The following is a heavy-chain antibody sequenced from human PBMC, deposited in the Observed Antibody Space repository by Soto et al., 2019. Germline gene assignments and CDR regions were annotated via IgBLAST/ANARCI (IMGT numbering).Heavy chain of an antibody. D-gene: IGHD3-22*01. Sequence: VGSLRLSCAASGFTFSRYWMTWVRQAPGKGLEWVATIKQDGSEKYYVDSVKGRFTISRDNTKNSLYLQMNSLKAEDTAMYYCATYYDGSGYFDAFDIWGQGTMVTVSS. CDR3: ATYYDGSGYFDAFDI. CDR1: GFTFSRYW. CDR2: IKQDGSEK. J-gene: IGHJ3*02. V-gene: IGHV3-7*03.